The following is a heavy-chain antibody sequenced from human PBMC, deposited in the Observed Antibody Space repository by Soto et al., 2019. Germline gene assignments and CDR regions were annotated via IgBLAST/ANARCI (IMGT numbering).Heavy chain of an antibody. CDR2: ISAHNGNT. CDR3: ARGRYGDY. D-gene: IGHD1-1*01. J-gene: IGHJ4*02. Sequence: QVHLVQSGAEVKKPGASVKVSCKASGYTFTSYGITWVRQAPGQGLEWMGWISAHNGNTDYAQNLQGRVIVTRDTSTSTAYMELRSLISDDTAVYYCARGRYGDYWGQGALVTVS. CDR1: GYTFTSYG. V-gene: IGHV1-18*01.